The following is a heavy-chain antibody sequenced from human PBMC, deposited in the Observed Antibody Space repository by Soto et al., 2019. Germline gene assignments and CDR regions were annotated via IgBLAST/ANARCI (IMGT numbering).Heavy chain of an antibody. CDR3: AIDRITMVRGVIPAPYYYYMDV. CDR1: GGTFSSYT. V-gene: IGHV1-69*04. D-gene: IGHD3-10*01. CDR2: IIPILGIA. Sequence: SVKVSCKASGGTFSSYTISWVRQAPGQGLEWMGRIIPILGIANYAQKFQGRVTITADKSTSTAYMELSSLRSEDTAVYYCAIDRITMVRGVIPAPYYYYMDVWGKGTTVTVSS. J-gene: IGHJ6*03.